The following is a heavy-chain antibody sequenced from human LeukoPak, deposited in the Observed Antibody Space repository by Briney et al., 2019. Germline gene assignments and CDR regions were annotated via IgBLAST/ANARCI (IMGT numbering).Heavy chain of an antibody. CDR2: INPNSGGT. Sequence: ASVKVSCKASGYTFTGYYMHWVRQAPGQGLEWMGWINPNSGGTNYAQKFQGRDTMTRDTSISTAYMELSRLRSDDTAVYYCARDRQFWAYCGGDCSEFDYWGQGTLVTVSS. CDR3: ARDRQFWAYCGGDCSEFDY. D-gene: IGHD2-21*01. CDR1: GYTFTGYY. V-gene: IGHV1-2*02. J-gene: IGHJ4*02.